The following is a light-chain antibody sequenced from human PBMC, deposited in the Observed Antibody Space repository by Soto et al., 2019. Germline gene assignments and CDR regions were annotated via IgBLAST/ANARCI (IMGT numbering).Light chain of an antibody. CDR2: RNN. CDR1: SSNIGSNY. Sequence: QSVLTQPPSASGTPGQRVTISCSGSSSNIGSNYVYWYQQLPGTAPKLLIYRNNQRPSGVPDRFSGSKSGTSASLAISGLRPEDEADYYCAAWHDSLSAPSYVSATGTKVTVL. J-gene: IGLJ1*01. V-gene: IGLV1-47*01. CDR3: AAWHDSLSAPSYV.